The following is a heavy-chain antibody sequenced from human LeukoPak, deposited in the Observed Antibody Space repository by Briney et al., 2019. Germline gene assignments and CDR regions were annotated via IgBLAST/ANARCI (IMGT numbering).Heavy chain of an antibody. CDR3: ARGPITYDSWFDP. J-gene: IGHJ5*02. Sequence: SETLSLTCTVSGGSISSGDYYWSWIRQPPGKGLEWIGYIYYSGSTYYNPSLKSRVTISVDTSKNQFSLKLSSVTAADTAVYYCARGPITYDSWFDPWGQGTLVTVSS. CDR1: GGSISSGDYY. D-gene: IGHD3-10*01. CDR2: IYYSGST. V-gene: IGHV4-30-4*01.